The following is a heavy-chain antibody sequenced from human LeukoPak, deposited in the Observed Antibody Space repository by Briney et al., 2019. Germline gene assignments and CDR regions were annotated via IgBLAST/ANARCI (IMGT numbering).Heavy chain of an antibody. CDR2: IRINGCTT. CDR1: GFTFTNYG. V-gene: IGHV3-23*01. CDR3: AKRDRSDGYNMHFDY. J-gene: IGHJ4*02. Sequence: ASLRLSCAASGFTFTNYGMNWVRQAPANGLESVATIRINGCTTYYADSVKGRFTISRDNSKNTLYLKMNSPRDAATAVYYCAKRDRSDGYNMHFDYWGQGTLVTVSS. D-gene: IGHD5-24*01.